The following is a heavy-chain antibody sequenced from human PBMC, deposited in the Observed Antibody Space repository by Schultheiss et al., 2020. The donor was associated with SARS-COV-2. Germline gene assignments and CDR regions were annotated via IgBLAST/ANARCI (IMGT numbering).Heavy chain of an antibody. V-gene: IGHV3-9*01. J-gene: IGHJ6*02. CDR3: ARDSGYSSGWSDYYYGMDV. CDR2: ISWNSGSI. CDR1: GFTFDDYA. D-gene: IGHD6-19*01. Sequence: SLKISCAASGFTFDDYAMHWVRQAPGKGLEWVSGISWNSGSIGYADSVKGRFTISRDNAKNSLYLQMNSLRAEDTAVYYCARDSGYSSGWSDYYYGMDVWGQGTTVTVSS.